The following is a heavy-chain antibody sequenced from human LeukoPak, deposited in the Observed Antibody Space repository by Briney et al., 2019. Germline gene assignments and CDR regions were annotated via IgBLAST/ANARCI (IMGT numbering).Heavy chain of an antibody. D-gene: IGHD3-22*01. V-gene: IGHV1-46*01. J-gene: IGHJ4*02. Sequence: ASVKVSCKVSGYTLTELSMHWVRQAPGQGLEWMGIINPSGGSTSYAQKFQGRVTMTRDTSTSTVYMELSSLRSEDTAVYYCARVGDSSDESYFDYWGQGTLVTVSS. CDR1: GYTLTELS. CDR2: INPSGGST. CDR3: ARVGDSSDESYFDY.